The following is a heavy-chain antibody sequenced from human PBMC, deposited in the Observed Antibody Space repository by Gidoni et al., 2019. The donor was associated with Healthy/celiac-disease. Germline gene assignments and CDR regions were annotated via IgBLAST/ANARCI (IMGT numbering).Heavy chain of an antibody. CDR2: ISYDGSNK. CDR3: AKDASGSYGGGFDY. J-gene: IGHJ4*02. Sequence: QVQLVASGGGVVQPGRSLSLSCAASGSTFSSYGMHWVRRAPGKGLEWVAVISYDGSNKYYADSVKGRFTISRDNSKNTLYLQMNSLRAEDTAVYYCAKDASGSYGGGFDYWGQGTLVTVSS. D-gene: IGHD1-26*01. V-gene: IGHV3-30*18. CDR1: GSTFSSYG.